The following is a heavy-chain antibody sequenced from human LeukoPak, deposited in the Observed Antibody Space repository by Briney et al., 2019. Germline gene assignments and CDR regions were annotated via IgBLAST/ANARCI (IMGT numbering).Heavy chain of an antibody. Sequence: QPGGSLRLSCVASGFTFSSYSMNWVRQAPGKGLEWVSYISSSASTIYYADSVKGRFTISRDNAKNSLYLQMNSLRDDDTAVYYCARVRAGYYVDYWGQGTLVTVSS. CDR1: GFTFSSYS. V-gene: IGHV3-48*02. CDR2: ISSSASTI. CDR3: ARVRAGYYVDY. J-gene: IGHJ4*02.